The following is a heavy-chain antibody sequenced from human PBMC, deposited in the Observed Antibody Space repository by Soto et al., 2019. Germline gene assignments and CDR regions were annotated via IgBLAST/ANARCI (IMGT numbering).Heavy chain of an antibody. D-gene: IGHD1-1*01. CDR2: IKQDGSEK. J-gene: IGHJ6*03. Sequence: GGSRRLSCAASGFTFSSYWMSWVRQAPGKGLEWVANIKQDGSEKYYVDSVKGRFTISRDNAKNSLYLQMNSLRAEDTAVYYCARGVGTTGTTSLYYYYYMDVWGKGTTVTVSS. CDR3: ARGVGTTGTTSLYYYYYMDV. V-gene: IGHV3-7*01. CDR1: GFTFSSYW.